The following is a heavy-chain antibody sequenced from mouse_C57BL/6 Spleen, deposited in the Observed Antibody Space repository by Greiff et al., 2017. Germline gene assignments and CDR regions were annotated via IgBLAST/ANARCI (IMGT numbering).Heavy chain of an antibody. J-gene: IGHJ2*01. D-gene: IGHD1-1*01. V-gene: IGHV1-80*01. CDR3: AREGYGSSNYFDY. Sequence: VQLQQSGAELVKPGASVKISCKASGYAFSSYWMNWVKQRPGKGLEWIGQIYHGGGDTNDNGKFKGKATLTADKSSSTAYMQLSSLPSEDSAVYFCAREGYGSSNYFDYWGQGTTLTVSS. CDR1: GYAFSSYW. CDR2: IYHGGGDT.